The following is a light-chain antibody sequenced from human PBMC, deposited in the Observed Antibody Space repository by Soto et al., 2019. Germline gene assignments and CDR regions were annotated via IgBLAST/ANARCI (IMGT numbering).Light chain of an antibody. V-gene: IGKV1-17*01. J-gene: IGKJ1*01. CDR1: QGIRSD. CDR3: LQHSTYPWT. CDR2: DAS. Sequence: DMQMTQSPSSLSASVGDRVTNSCRASQGIRSDLGWYQQKPGKAPKRLIYDASSLQSGVPSRFSGSGSGTEFTLTISSLQPEDFATYYCLQHSTYPWTFGQGTKVEVK.